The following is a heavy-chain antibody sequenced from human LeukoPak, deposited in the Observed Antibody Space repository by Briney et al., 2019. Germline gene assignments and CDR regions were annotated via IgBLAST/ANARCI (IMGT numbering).Heavy chain of an antibody. CDR1: GVSISSSNSY. CDR2: INHSGST. V-gene: IGHV4-39*07. Sequence: SETLSLTCSVSGVSISSSNSYWGWIRQPPGKGLEWIGEINHSGSTNYNPSLKSRVTISVDTSKNQFSLKLSSVTAADTAVYYCARVVYDFWSGYYLRRPDAFDIWGQGTMVTVSS. J-gene: IGHJ3*02. D-gene: IGHD3-3*01. CDR3: ARVVYDFWSGYYLRRPDAFDI.